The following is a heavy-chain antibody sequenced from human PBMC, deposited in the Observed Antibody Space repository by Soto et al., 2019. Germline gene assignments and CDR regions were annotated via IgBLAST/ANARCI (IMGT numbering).Heavy chain of an antibody. CDR1: GGSISSSNW. Sequence: SETLSLTCAVSGGSISSSNWWSWVRQPPGKGLEWIGEIYHSGSTNYNPSLKSRVTISVDKSKNQFSLKLSSVTAADTAVYYCARLGIDSTPQALRGMDVWGQGTTVTVSS. CDR2: IYHSGST. J-gene: IGHJ6*02. D-gene: IGHD3-9*01. CDR3: ARLGIDSTPQALRGMDV. V-gene: IGHV4-4*02.